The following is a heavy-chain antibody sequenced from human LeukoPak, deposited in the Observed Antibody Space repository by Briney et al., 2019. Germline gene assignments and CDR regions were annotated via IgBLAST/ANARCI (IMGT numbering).Heavy chain of an antibody. CDR1: GYSISSGYY. J-gene: IGHJ4*02. V-gene: IGHV4-38-2*02. D-gene: IGHD3/OR15-3a*01. Sequence: PSETLSLTCTVSGYSISSGYYWGWIRQPPGKGLEWIGSIYHSGSTYYNPSLKSRVTISVDTSKNQFSLKLSSVTAADTAVYYCCAGTGYSSGDYWGQGTLVTVSS. CDR3: CAGTGYSSGDY. CDR2: IYHSGST.